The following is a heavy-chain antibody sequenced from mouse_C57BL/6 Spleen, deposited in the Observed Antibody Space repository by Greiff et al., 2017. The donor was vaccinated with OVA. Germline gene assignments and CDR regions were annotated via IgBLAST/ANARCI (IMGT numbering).Heavy chain of an antibody. Sequence: VQLQQPGAELVRPGSSVKLSCKASGYTFTSYWMHWVKQRPIQGLEWIGNIDPSDSETHYNQKFKDKATLTVDKSSSTAYMQLSSLTSEDSAVYYCATARGYAMDYWGQGTPVTVSS. CDR3: ATARGYAMDY. V-gene: IGHV1-52*01. CDR2: IDPSDSET. CDR1: GYTFTSYW. J-gene: IGHJ4*01.